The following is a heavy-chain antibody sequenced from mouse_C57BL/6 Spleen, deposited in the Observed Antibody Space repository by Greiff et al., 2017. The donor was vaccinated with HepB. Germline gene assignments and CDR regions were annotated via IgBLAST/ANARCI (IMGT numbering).Heavy chain of an antibody. CDR1: GFSLTSYG. V-gene: IGHV2-2*01. D-gene: IGHD1-1*01. J-gene: IGHJ4*01. CDR2: IWSGGST. CDR3: ARNYCGSSPHAMDY. Sequence: VKLQESGPGLVQPSQSLSITCTVSGFSLTSYGVHWVRQSPGKGLEWLGVIWSGGSTDYNAAFISRLSISKDNSKSQVFFKMNSLQADDTAIYYCARNYCGSSPHAMDYWGQGTSVTVSS.